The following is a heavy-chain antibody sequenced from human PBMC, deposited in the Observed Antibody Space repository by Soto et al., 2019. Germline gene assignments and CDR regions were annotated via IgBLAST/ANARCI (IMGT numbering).Heavy chain of an antibody. D-gene: IGHD2-15*01. CDR2: IYWDDDK. J-gene: IGHJ4*02. CDR3: AHRRSYCSGGSCYSGFDY. V-gene: IGHV2-5*02. Sequence: QITLKESGPTLVKPTQTLTLTCTFTGFSLSTSGVGVGWIRQPPGKALEWLALIYWDDDKRYSPSLKSRLTITKDTSKNQVVLTMTNMDPVDTATYYCAHRRSYCSGGSCYSGFDYWGQGTLVTVSS. CDR1: GFSLSTSGVG.